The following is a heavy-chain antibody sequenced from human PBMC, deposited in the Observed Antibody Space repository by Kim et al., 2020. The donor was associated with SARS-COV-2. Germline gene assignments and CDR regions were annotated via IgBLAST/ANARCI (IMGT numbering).Heavy chain of an antibody. CDR2: IKNSGSAI. Sequence: GGSLRLSCAASGFTFSSYEMNWVRQAPGKGLEWVSYIKNSGSAIYYVDSVKGRFTISRDNAKNSLYLQMNSLRAEDTAVYYCARGNGGWYRGYYFDYWGQGTLVTVSS. CDR1: GFTFSSYE. J-gene: IGHJ4*02. CDR3: ARGNGGWYRGYYFDY. D-gene: IGHD6-19*01. V-gene: IGHV3-48*03.